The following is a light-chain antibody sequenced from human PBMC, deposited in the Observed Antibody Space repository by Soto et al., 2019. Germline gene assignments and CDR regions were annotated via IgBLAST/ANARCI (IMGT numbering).Light chain of an antibody. V-gene: IGKV3-11*01. J-gene: IGKJ1*01. Sequence: EIVLTQSPATLSLSPGERATLSCWASQSVNRYLVWYQQKPGQAPRLLMYDASNRATGIPARFSGSGSGTDFTLTISSLQPEDFAVYYCQQRDSWPWTFGQGTKADIK. CDR1: QSVNRY. CDR2: DAS. CDR3: QQRDSWPWT.